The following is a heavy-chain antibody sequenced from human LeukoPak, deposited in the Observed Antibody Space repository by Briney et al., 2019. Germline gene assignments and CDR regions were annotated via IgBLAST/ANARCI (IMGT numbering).Heavy chain of an antibody. D-gene: IGHD2-2*01. CDR3: ARLRSTSYYYGMDV. Sequence: SETLSLTCTVSGGSISSGDYYWSWIRQPPGKGLEWIGYIYYSGSTYYNPSLKSRVTISVDTSKNQFSLKLSSVTAADTAAYYCARLRSTSYYYGMDVWGQGTTVTVSS. J-gene: IGHJ6*02. V-gene: IGHV4-30-4*01. CDR1: GGSISSGDYY. CDR2: IYYSGST.